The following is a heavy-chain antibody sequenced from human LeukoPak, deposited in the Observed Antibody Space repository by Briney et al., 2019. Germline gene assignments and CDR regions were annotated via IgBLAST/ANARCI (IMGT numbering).Heavy chain of an antibody. D-gene: IGHD4-17*01. J-gene: IGHJ4*02. Sequence: KTSETLSLTCTVSGGSISTYYWTWIRQPPGRGLEWIGYIYYSGSTNYNPSLKSRVTISVDTSKNQFSLKLSSVTAADTAVYYCARDSNGDYDSHPFDYWGQGTLVTVSS. CDR2: IYYSGST. V-gene: IGHV4-59*01. CDR1: GGSISTYY. CDR3: ARDSNGDYDSHPFDY.